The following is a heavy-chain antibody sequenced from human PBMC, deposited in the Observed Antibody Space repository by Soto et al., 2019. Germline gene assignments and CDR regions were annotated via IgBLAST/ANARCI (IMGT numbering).Heavy chain of an antibody. CDR2: INAGNGNT. J-gene: IGHJ6*03. D-gene: IGHD1-1*01. V-gene: IGHV1-3*01. Sequence: GASVKVSCKASGYTFTSYAMHWVRQAPGQRLEWMGWINAGNGNTKYSQKFQGRVTITRDTSASTAYMELSSLRSEDTAVYYCARDQNWNYYYYMDVWGEGTTVTVSS. CDR1: GYTFTSYA. CDR3: ARDQNWNYYYYMDV.